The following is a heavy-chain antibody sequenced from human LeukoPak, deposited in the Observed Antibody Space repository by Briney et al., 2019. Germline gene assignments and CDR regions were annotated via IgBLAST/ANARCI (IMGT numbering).Heavy chain of an antibody. CDR3: ARDMDKLGDYYGMDV. D-gene: IGHD3-16*01. V-gene: IGHV3-30-3*01. CDR1: GFTFSSHP. J-gene: IGHJ6*02. CDR2: ISYDGNKK. Sequence: GGSLRLSCAASGFTFSSHPMHWVRQAPGKGLEWVAVISYDGNKKYYADSVKGRFTISRDNSKNTLYVQMNSLRAEDTAVYYCARDMDKLGDYYGMDVWGQGTTVVVSS.